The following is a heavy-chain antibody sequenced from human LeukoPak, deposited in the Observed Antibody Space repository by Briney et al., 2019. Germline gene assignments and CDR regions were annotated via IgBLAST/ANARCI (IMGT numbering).Heavy chain of an antibody. Sequence: SETLSLTCTVSGGSISSSSYYWGWIRQPPGKGLEWIGSIYYSGSTYYNPSLKSRVTISVDTFKNQFSLKLSSVTAADTAVYYCARALTMIVVVRYDTYAFDIWGQGTMVTVSS. CDR1: GGSISSSSYY. V-gene: IGHV4-39*07. CDR2: IYYSGST. J-gene: IGHJ3*02. CDR3: ARALTMIVVVRYDTYAFDI. D-gene: IGHD3-22*01.